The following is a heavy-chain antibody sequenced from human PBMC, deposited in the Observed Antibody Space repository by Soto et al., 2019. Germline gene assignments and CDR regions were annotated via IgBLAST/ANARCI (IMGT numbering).Heavy chain of an antibody. J-gene: IGHJ4*02. D-gene: IGHD6-19*01. V-gene: IGHV4-59*02. Sequence: QVQLQESGPGLVKPSETLSLTCTVSGVSVRRFNYSWIRQSPGKGLEWIGNIYNGGTTNYNPSLKSRVAIFVDTSKNQLSVNLTSMTAADTAIYYCVQTTGWPGFDFWGQGILVTVSS. CDR1: GVSVRRFN. CDR3: VQTTGWPGFDF. CDR2: IYNGGTT.